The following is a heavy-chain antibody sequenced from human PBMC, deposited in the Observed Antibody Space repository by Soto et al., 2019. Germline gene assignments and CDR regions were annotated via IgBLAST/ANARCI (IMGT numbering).Heavy chain of an antibody. CDR3: VRATWVTRLDY. J-gene: IGHJ4*02. Sequence: EVHLLESGGGLVQPGGSLRLSCAASGFTFSSHWMHWVRHAPGKGLVWVSRINNDGTSTGYADSVRGRFTISRDNEKNTLYLQMNSLRAEDTAVYYCVRATWVTRLDYWGQGTLVTVSS. CDR2: INNDGTST. V-gene: IGHV3-74*01. CDR1: GFTFSSHW. D-gene: IGHD2-21*02.